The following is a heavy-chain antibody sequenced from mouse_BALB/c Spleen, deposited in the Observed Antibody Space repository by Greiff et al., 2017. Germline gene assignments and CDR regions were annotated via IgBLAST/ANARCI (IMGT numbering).Heavy chain of an antibody. CDR3: ARDEKLRGAWFAY. D-gene: IGHD2-4*01. CDR2: IWGDGST. J-gene: IGHJ3*01. Sequence: QVQLQQSGPGLVAPSQSLSITCTVSGFSLTGYGVNWVRQPPGKGLEWLGMIWGDGSTDYNSALKSRLSISKDNSKSQVFLKMNSLQTDDTARYYCARDEKLRGAWFAYWGQGTLVTVSA. V-gene: IGHV2-6-7*01. CDR1: GFSLTGYG.